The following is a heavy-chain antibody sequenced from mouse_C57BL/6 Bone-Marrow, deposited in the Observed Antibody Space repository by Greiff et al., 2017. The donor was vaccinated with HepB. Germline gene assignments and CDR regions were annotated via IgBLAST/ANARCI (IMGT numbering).Heavy chain of an antibody. CDR3: ARHSYYYGSISYWYFDV. V-gene: IGHV5-12*01. CDR2: ISNGGGST. Sequence: EVNVVESGGGLVQPGGSLKLSCAASGFTFSDYYMYWVRQTPEKRLEWVAYISNGGGSTYYPDTVKGRFTISRDNAKNTLYLQMSRLKSEDTAMYYCARHSYYYGSISYWYFDVWGTGTTVTVSS. D-gene: IGHD1-1*01. J-gene: IGHJ1*03. CDR1: GFTFSDYY.